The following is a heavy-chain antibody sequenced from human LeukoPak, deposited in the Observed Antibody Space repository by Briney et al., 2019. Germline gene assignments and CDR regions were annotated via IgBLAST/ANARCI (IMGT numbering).Heavy chain of an antibody. J-gene: IGHJ3*02. CDR1: GVSISSSDW. CDR3: AKSNGYGLVDI. Sequence: PSGTLSLTCAVSGVSISSSDWWSWLRQPPGKGLEWIGEIYHSGSANYNPSLRSRVTISLDTSRNQFSLKLNSVTAADTAVYYCAKSNGYGLVDIWGQGTMVTVSS. CDR2: IYHSGSA. D-gene: IGHD3-10*01. V-gene: IGHV4-4*02.